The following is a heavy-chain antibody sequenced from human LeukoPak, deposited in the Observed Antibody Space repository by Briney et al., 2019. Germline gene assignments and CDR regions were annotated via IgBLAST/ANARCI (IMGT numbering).Heavy chain of an antibody. J-gene: IGHJ4*02. Sequence: SETLSLTCTVSGRSISSRNYYWGWIRQPPGKGLELIGSIYYSGSTYYNPSLKSRVTISVDTSKNQFSLKLISVTAADTAVYYCARRVAAHTDYFDYWGQGTLVTVSS. CDR2: IYYSGST. CDR3: ARRVAAHTDYFDY. D-gene: IGHD6-6*01. CDR1: GRSISSRNYY. V-gene: IGHV4-39*01.